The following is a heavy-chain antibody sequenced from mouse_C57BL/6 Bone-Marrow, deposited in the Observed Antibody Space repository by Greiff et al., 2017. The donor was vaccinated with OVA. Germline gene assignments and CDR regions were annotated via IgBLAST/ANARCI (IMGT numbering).Heavy chain of an antibody. CDR2: IYPGGGYT. Sequence: QVQLQQSGAELVRPGTSVKMSCKASGYTFTNYWIGWVKQRPGHGLEWIGDIYPGGGYTNSNEKFKGKATLTADKSSTTAYMQFSSLTSEDSAIYYCVIYYGNYYAMDYCGRGTSVTVSS. J-gene: IGHJ4*01. CDR1: GYTFTNYW. CDR3: VIYYGNYYAMDY. V-gene: IGHV1-63*01. D-gene: IGHD2-1*01.